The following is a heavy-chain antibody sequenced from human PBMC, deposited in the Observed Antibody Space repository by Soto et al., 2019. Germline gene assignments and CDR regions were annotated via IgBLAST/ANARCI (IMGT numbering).Heavy chain of an antibody. CDR1: GYTFTSYD. V-gene: IGHV1-8*01. Sequence: ASVKVSCKASGYTFTSYDINWVRQATGQGLEWMGWMNPNSGNTGYAQKFQGRVTMTRNTSISTAYMELSSLRSEDTAVYYCARENLYGDYWTRAFDYWGQGTLVTVSS. CDR3: ARENLYGDYWTRAFDY. J-gene: IGHJ4*02. CDR2: MNPNSGNT. D-gene: IGHD4-17*01.